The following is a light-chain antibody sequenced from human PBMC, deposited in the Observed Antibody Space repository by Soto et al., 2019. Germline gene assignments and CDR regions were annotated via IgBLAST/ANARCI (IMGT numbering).Light chain of an antibody. J-gene: IGKJ1*01. V-gene: IGKV3-15*01. CDR2: GAS. Sequence: EIVMTQSPVTLSVSPGERATLSCRASQSVSSNLAWYQQKPGQTPRLHIYGASTRATGIPARFSGSGSGTEFTLTISGLQSEDFAVYYCQHYNNWPPRTFGQGTKVEIK. CDR3: QHYNNWPPRT. CDR1: QSVSSN.